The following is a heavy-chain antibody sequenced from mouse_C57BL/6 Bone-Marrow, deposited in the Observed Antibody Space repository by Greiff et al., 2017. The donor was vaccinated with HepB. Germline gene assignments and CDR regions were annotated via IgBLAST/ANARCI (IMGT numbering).Heavy chain of an antibody. CDR1: GYTFTSYW. CDR2: IHPNSGST. Sequence: QVQLQQPGAELVKPGASVKLSCKASGYTFTSYWMHWVKQRPGQGLEWIGMIHPNSGSTNYNEKFKSKATLTVDKSSSTAYMQLSSLTSEDSAVYYCARCPSSITAVDYWGQGTTLTVSS. J-gene: IGHJ2*01. V-gene: IGHV1-64*01. CDR3: ARCPSSITAVDY. D-gene: IGHD1-1*01.